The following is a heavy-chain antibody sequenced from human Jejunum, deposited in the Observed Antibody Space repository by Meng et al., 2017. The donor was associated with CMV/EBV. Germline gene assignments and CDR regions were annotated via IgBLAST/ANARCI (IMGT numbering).Heavy chain of an antibody. V-gene: IGHV4-39*07. CDR3: ARDTAGALY. J-gene: IGHJ4*02. D-gene: IGHD2-8*02. CDR2: IYYSGST. Sequence: IACTVSTGSISSSSYYWNWLRQPPGKGLEWIGSIYYSGSTYYNPSLKGRIALSLDTSKNQFSLKLSSVTAADTAIYYCARDTAGALYWGQGTLVTVSS. CDR1: TGSISSSSYY.